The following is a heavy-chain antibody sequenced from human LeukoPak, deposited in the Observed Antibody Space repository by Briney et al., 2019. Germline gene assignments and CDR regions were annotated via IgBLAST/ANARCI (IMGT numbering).Heavy chain of an antibody. CDR1: RGSISSYF. J-gene: IGHJ4*02. Sequence: PSETLSLTCTVSRGSISSYFWSWIRQPPGKGLEWIGYIHYSGSSNYSPSLTSRVTISVDTSKNQFSLKLSSVIAADTAVYYCASSYYDSSGLPGYWGQGTLVTVSS. V-gene: IGHV4-59*08. CDR3: ASSYYDSSGLPGY. D-gene: IGHD3-22*01. CDR2: IHYSGSS.